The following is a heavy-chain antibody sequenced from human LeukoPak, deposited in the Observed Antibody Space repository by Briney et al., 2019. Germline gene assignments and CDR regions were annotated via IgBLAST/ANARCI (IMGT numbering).Heavy chain of an antibody. CDR1: GGSISSYY. V-gene: IGHV4-59*08. CDR2: IYYSGST. D-gene: IGHD6-19*01. J-gene: IGHJ4*02. CDR3: ARRKAGTLDY. Sequence: SQTLSLTCTVSGGSISSYYWSWIRQPPGKGLEWIGYIYYSGSTNYNPSLKSRVTISVDTSKNQFSLKLSSVTAADTAVYYCARRKAGTLDYWGQGTLVTVSS.